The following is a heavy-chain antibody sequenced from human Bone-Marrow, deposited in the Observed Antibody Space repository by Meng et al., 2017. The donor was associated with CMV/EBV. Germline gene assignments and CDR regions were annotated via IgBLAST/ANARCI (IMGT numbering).Heavy chain of an antibody. V-gene: IGHV3-74*01. D-gene: IGHD2-2*01. CDR3: ARGGRYCSTMSCLELGN. J-gene: IGHJ4*02. Sequence: GKSLTISCAASGFTFSPYWMHWVRQATGKVLEWVSRINSDGTSTSYADSVKGRLTIYRDNAKNTAYLQMDSLRVEDTAVYYSARGGRYCSTMSCLELGNWGQGTLVTFSS. CDR2: INSDGTST. CDR1: GFTFSPYW.